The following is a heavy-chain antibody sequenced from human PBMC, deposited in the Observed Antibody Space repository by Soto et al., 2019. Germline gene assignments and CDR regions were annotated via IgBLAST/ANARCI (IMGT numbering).Heavy chain of an antibody. V-gene: IGHV1-8*01. CDR2: MNPNSGNT. D-gene: IGHD6-6*01. Sequence: ASVKVSCKASGYTFTSYDINWVRQATGQGLEWMGRMNPNSGNTGYAQKFQGRVNMTRNTSISTAYMELSSLRSYDMAFYYCARQLVSYYYYYMDVWGKGTTVTVSS. J-gene: IGHJ6*03. CDR1: GYTFTSYD. CDR3: ARQLVSYYYYYMDV.